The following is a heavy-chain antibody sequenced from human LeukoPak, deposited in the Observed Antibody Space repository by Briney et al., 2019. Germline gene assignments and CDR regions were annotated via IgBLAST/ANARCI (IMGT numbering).Heavy chain of an antibody. CDR2: INHSGST. CDR1: GGSFSGYY. Sequence: PSETLSLTCAVYGGSFSGYYWSWIRQPPGKGLEWIGEINHSGSTNYNPSLKSRVTISVDTSKDQFSLKLSSVTAADTAVYYCARLGYIWNDWGQGTLVTVSS. J-gene: IGHJ4*02. D-gene: IGHD1-20*01. V-gene: IGHV4-34*01. CDR3: ARLGYIWND.